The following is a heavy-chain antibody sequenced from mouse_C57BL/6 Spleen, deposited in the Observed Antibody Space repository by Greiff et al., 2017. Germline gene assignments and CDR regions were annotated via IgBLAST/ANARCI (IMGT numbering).Heavy chain of an antibody. J-gene: IGHJ1*03. D-gene: IGHD1-1*01. V-gene: IGHV1-81*01. Sequence: QVQLQQSGAELARPGASVKLSCKASGYTFTSYGISWVKQRTGQGLEWIGEIYPRSGNTYYNEKFKGKATLTADKSSSTAYMELRSLTSEDSAVYFCARGGSYGSSYGYFYVWGTGTTVTVSS. CDR3: ARGGSYGSSYGYFYV. CDR1: GYTFTSYG. CDR2: IYPRSGNT.